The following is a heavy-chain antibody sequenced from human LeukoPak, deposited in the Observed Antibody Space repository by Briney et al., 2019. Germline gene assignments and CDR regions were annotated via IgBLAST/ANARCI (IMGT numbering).Heavy chain of an antibody. J-gene: IGHJ4*02. V-gene: IGHV4-39*07. D-gene: IGHD6-19*01. Sequence: SETLSLTCTVSGGSISSSSYYWGWIRQPPGKGLEWIGSIYYSGSTYYNPSLKSRVTISVDTSKNQFSLKLSSVTAADTAVYYCARDPGYSSGWYGFDYWGQGTLVTVSS. CDR2: IYYSGST. CDR3: ARDPGYSSGWYGFDY. CDR1: GGSISSSSYY.